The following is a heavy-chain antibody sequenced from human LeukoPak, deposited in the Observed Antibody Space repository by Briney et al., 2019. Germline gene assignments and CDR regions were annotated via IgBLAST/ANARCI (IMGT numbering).Heavy chain of an antibody. CDR2: IYYSGST. CDR3: NPYSSGYYRYFDY. D-gene: IGHD3-22*01. CDR1: GGSISSSSYY. Sequence: SETLSLTCTVSGGSISSSSYYWGWIRQPPGKGLEWIGSIYYSGSTYYNPSLKSRVTISVDTSKNQFSLKLSSVTAADTAVYYCNPYSSGYYRYFDYWGQGTLVTVSS. V-gene: IGHV4-39*07. J-gene: IGHJ4*02.